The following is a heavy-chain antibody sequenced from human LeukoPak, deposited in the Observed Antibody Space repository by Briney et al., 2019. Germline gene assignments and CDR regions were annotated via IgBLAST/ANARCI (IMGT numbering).Heavy chain of an antibody. CDR1: GFSFSNSW. D-gene: IGHD6-13*01. J-gene: IGHJ5*02. CDR3: AKAYSSPNWFDP. V-gene: IGHV3-7*04. Sequence: GGSLRLSCAASGFSFSNSWMSWVRQAPGKGLEWVVNIKVDGSEKYYVDSVKGRFTISRDDAKSSLYLQMSSLRAEDTAVYYCAKAYSSPNWFDPWGQGTLVTVSS. CDR2: IKVDGSEK.